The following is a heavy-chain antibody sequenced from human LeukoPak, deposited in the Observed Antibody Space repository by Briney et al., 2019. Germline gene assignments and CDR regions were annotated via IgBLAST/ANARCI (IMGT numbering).Heavy chain of an antibody. CDR3: AKRQRFIKQRCPKFDT. J-gene: IGHJ5*02. V-gene: IGHV3-23*01. CDR1: GFTFSSYA. D-gene: IGHD2-15*01. CDR2: VGGSGSNT. Sequence: GGSLRLSCAASGFTFSSYAMSWVRQPPGKGLEWVSRVGGSGSNTYSTDSVKGRFTISRDNSKNTLCVQMNSLRAEDTAVCFCAKRQRFIKQRCPKFDTWGQGTLVTVSS.